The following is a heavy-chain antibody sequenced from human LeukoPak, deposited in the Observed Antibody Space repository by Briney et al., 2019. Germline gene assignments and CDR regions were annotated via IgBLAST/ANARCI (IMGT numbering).Heavy chain of an antibody. D-gene: IGHD3-3*01. Sequence: PGGSLRLSCAASGFTFGSSWMSWVRQAPGKGLEWVANIKQDGNEKFYVDSVKGRFTISRDNAKNSLFLQMNSLRVEDTAVYYCVNPKLRFLEWLLDYWGQGTLVTVSS. CDR2: IKQDGNEK. CDR3: VNPKLRFLEWLLDY. CDR1: GFTFGSSW. V-gene: IGHV3-7*01. J-gene: IGHJ4*02.